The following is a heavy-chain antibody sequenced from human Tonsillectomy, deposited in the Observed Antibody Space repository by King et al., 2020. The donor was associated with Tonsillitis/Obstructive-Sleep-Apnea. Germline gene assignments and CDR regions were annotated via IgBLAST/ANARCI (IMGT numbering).Heavy chain of an antibody. J-gene: IGHJ3*02. CDR1: GFTVSTNS. D-gene: IGHD2/OR15-2a*01. CDR2: IYSGGSL. CDR3: ARGLFYSTYGASDI. Sequence: VQLVESGGGLIQPGGSLRLSCAASGFTVSTNSMNWVRQAPGKGLEWVSVIYSGGSLYYSDSVKGRFIISRDNAKNTLYLQMDSLRAEDTAVYYCARGLFYSTYGASDIWGQGTMVTVSS. V-gene: IGHV3-53*01.